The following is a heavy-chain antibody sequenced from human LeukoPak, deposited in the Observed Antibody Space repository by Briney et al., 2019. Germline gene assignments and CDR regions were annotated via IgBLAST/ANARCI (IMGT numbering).Heavy chain of an antibody. J-gene: IGHJ3*02. Sequence: GESLKISCRGSGYSFTSYWIGWVRQMPGKGLEWMGIIYPGDSDTRYSPSFQGQVTISADKSISTAYLQWSSLKASDTAMYYCASARYYYDSSGYYLDAFDIWGQGTMVTVSS. CDR1: GYSFTSYW. D-gene: IGHD3-22*01. CDR2: IYPGDSDT. V-gene: IGHV5-51*01. CDR3: ASARYYYDSSGYYLDAFDI.